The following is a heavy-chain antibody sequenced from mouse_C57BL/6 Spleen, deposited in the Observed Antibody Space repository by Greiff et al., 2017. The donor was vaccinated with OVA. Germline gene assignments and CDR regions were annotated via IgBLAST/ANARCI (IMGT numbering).Heavy chain of an antibody. J-gene: IGHJ1*03. D-gene: IGHD2-12*01. CDR3: ARLLRPGYFDV. CDR2: INPSTGGT. CDR1: GYSFTGYY. V-gene: IGHV1-42*01. Sequence: EVQLQQSGPELVKPGASVKISCKASGYSFTGYYMNWVKQSPEKSLEWIGEINPSTGGTTYNQKFKAKATLTVDKSSSTAYMQLKSLTSEDSAVYYCARLLRPGYFDVWGTGTTVTVSS.